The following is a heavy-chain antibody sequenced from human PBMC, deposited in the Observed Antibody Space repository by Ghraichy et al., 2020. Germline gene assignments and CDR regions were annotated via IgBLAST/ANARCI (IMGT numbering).Heavy chain of an antibody. V-gene: IGHV3-21*01. J-gene: IGHJ3*01. CDR3: ARDATWNGYLDAFDV. Sequence: GGSLRLSCAASGFTFRTYTMNWLRQAPGKGPEWVSSISSSSDYIYYPDSVKGRFTISRDNAEDSLYLQMSSLRVEDTAVYYCARDATWNGYLDAFDVWGQGTVVTVSS. CDR2: ISSSSDYI. D-gene: IGHD3-3*01. CDR1: GFTFRTYT.